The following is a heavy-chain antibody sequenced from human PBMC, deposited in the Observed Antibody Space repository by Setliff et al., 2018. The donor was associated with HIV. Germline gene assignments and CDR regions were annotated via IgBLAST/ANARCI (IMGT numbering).Heavy chain of an antibody. CDR2: VGAVGAPT. V-gene: IGHV3-23*01. J-gene: IGHJ3*02. D-gene: IGHD4-17*01. CDR3: AKVFAYGVDGFDI. CDR1: GFTFSTYA. Sequence: QPGGSLRLSCAASGFTFSTYAMGWVRQAPGKGLEWVSTVGAVGAPTHYAESVKGRFTISKDNSKNTLYLQMSSLRDEDTAVYYCAKVFAYGVDGFDIWGQGTMVTVSS.